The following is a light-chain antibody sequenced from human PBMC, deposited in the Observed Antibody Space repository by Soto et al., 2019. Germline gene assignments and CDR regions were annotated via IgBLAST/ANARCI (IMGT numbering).Light chain of an antibody. CDR2: AAS. Sequence: DIQMTQFPSSLSASVGDRVTITCRASQGIRNDLGWYQQKPGKAPKRLIYAASSLQSGVPSRFSGSVSGTEFTLAISSLQPEDSETFYCLQHSTYPLTFGQGTKVEIK. CDR3: LQHSTYPLT. V-gene: IGKV1-17*01. J-gene: IGKJ1*01. CDR1: QGIRND.